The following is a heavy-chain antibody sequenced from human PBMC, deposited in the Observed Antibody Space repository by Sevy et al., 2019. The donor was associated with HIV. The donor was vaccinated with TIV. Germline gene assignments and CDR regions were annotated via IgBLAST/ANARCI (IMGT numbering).Heavy chain of an antibody. J-gene: IGHJ4*02. CDR2: ISGSARST. D-gene: IGHD3-22*01. V-gene: IGHV3-23*01. CDR1: GFTFTSYA. Sequence: GGSLRLSCAASGFTFTSYAMSWVRQAPGKGLEWVSAISGSARSTYYADSVKGRFTISRDTSKNTLYMLINRLRAEDTAIYYCAKDGHYYDSSGDYLNYFDYWGQGTLVTVSS. CDR3: AKDGHYYDSSGDYLNYFDY.